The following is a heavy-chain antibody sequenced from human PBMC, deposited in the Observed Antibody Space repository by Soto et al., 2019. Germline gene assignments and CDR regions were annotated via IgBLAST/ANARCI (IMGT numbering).Heavy chain of an antibody. Sequence: AGWSLRLSCAASTFIVTNYAMSWVRQAPGEGLEWVSAISGSGGTTYYAETVKGRFTIPRDNSKNTLYLQLNSLRVEDTAIYYCATSSDRGIAAALAIWAQGTLVTVSS. J-gene: IGHJ4*02. CDR1: TFIVTNYA. D-gene: IGHD6-13*01. CDR3: ATSSDRGIAAALAI. CDR2: ISGSGGTT. V-gene: IGHV3-23*01.